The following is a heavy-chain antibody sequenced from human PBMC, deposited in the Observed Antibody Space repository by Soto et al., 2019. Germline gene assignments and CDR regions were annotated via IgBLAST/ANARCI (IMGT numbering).Heavy chain of an antibody. J-gene: IGHJ4*02. D-gene: IGHD3-22*01. CDR1: GFIFRKSA. V-gene: IGHV3-23*01. CDR3: VFPSSGKYFFDY. CDR2: IGADGATT. Sequence: PGGSLRLSCAASGFIFRKSAMNWVRQAPGKGLEWVSAIGADGATTFYADSMKGRFTISRDTSKNTLFLQMNSLRADDTAVYYCVFPSSGKYFFDYWGQGALVTVS.